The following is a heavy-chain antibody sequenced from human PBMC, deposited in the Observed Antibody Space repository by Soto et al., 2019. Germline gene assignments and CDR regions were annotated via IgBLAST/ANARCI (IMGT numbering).Heavy chain of an antibody. Sequence: ASVKVSCKASGGTFSSYTISCVRQAPGQGLEWIANYAQKFEGRVTMSRDTSINTAYMELSNLISDDMAVYYCAREIRSGYYKYWYFDLWGRGTLVTVSS. J-gene: IGHJ2*01. CDR3: AREIRSGYYKYWYFDL. CDR1: GGTFSSYT. D-gene: IGHD3-3*01. V-gene: IGHV1-2*02.